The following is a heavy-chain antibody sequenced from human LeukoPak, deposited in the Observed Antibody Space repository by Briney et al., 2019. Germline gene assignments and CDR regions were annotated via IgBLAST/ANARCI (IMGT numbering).Heavy chain of an antibody. CDR1: GGSISSYY. J-gene: IGHJ3*02. Sequence: SETLSLTCTVSGGSISSYYWSWIRQPPGKGLEWIGYIYYSGSTNYNPSLKSRVTISVDTSKNQFPLKLSSVTAADTAVYYCARATRKSYYDFWSGTDCDAFDIWGQGTMVTVSS. CDR3: ARATRKSYYDFWSGTDCDAFDI. CDR2: IYYSGST. D-gene: IGHD3-3*01. V-gene: IGHV4-59*01.